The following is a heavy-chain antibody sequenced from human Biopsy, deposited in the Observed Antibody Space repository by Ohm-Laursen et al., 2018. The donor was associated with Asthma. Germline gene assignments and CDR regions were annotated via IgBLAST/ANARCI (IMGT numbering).Heavy chain of an antibody. CDR3: ARAQDYYDSRGYYGSFDY. CDR2: IYYSGST. CDR1: YGSITSGGYY. J-gene: IGHJ4*02. V-gene: IGHV4-31*11. D-gene: IGHD3-22*01. Sequence: SQTLSLTCAVSYGSITSGGYYWTWIRQHPGKGLEWIGFIYYSGSTYYNPSLKSRVTISVDTSKNQFFLRLSSVTAADTAVYYCARAQDYYDSRGYYGSFDYWGQGTLVTVSS.